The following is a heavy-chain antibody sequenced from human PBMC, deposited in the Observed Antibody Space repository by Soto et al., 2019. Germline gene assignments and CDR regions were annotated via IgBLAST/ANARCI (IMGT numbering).Heavy chain of an antibody. CDR3: ARNLYSGYDPLYYYYGMDV. V-gene: IGHV4-59*08. J-gene: IGHJ6*02. CDR1: GDSMSDYF. D-gene: IGHD5-12*01. CDR2: IHDRGTT. Sequence: SETLSLTCTVSGDSMSDYFWSWIRQPPGKGLEWIGYIHDRGTTKYNPSLKSRVTISPDTSKSQFSLKLNSVTAADTAVYYCARNLYSGYDPLYYYYGMDVWGQGTTVTV.